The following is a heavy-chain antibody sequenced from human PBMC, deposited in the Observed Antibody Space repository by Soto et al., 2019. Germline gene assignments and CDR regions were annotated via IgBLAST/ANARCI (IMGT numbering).Heavy chain of an antibody. Sequence: SETLSLTCAVYDGSFSGYYWSWIRQPPGKGLEWIGEINHSGSTNYNPSLKSRVTISVDTSKNQFSLKLSSVTAADTAVYYCARGRDFWSGYYLDYWGQGTLVTVSS. V-gene: IGHV4-34*01. CDR1: DGSFSGYY. J-gene: IGHJ4*02. D-gene: IGHD3-3*01. CDR3: ARGRDFWSGYYLDY. CDR2: INHSGST.